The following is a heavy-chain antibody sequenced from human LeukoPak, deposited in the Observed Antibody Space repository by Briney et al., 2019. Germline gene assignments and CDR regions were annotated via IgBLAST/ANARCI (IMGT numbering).Heavy chain of an antibody. CDR1: GFTFSNCT. J-gene: IGHJ4*02. CDR2: ISSSSSYI. D-gene: IGHD3-22*01. V-gene: IGHV3-21*01. Sequence: PGGSLRLSCAASGFTFSNCTMNWVRQAPGQGLEWVSSISSSSSYIYYADSVKGRFTISRDNAKNSLYLQMNSLRAEDTAVYYCARASLLPDYYDSSGYYPRWGQGTLVTVSS. CDR3: ARASLLPDYYDSSGYYPR.